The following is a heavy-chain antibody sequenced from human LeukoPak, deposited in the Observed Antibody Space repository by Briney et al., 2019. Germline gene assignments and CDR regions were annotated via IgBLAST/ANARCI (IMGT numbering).Heavy chain of an antibody. Sequence: PGASLRLSCAASGFTVTNYAMYWVRQAPGKGLEWVSAISGRDDSTYYADSVKGRFTISRDTSKNTLFLQMNSLSAEDTAVYYCAKWGDYDILTGYYDPDYWGQGTLVTVSS. D-gene: IGHD3-9*01. V-gene: IGHV3-23*01. CDR1: GFTVTNYA. J-gene: IGHJ4*02. CDR3: AKWGDYDILTGYYDPDY. CDR2: ISGRDDST.